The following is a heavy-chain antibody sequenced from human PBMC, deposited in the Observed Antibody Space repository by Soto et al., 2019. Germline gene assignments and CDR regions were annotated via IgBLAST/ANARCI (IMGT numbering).Heavy chain of an antibody. CDR3: ARAELIVACKAFDS. D-gene: IGHD5-12*01. CDR1: GYRLSNYY. V-gene: IGHV1-46*01. CDR2: VNPSDGRA. J-gene: IGHJ4*02. Sequence: QVDLVQSGAEVKKPGASVKMSCKSSGYRLSNYYMHWVRQATGQGLEWMGIVNPSDGRANYARKFQGRVTMTWATSTTTLSIEVNSLRSDATAIYYCARAELIVACKAFDSWGQGTLVTVSS.